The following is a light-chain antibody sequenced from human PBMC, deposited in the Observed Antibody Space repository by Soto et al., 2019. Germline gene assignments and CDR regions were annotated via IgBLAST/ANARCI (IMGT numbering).Light chain of an antibody. CDR3: QQAGGLPLT. J-gene: IGKJ4*01. V-gene: IGKV1-12*01. CDR1: QDIDTY. CDR2: SAS. Sequence: DIQMTQSPSSVSASVGDRVTITCRASQDIDTYLAWYQQKPGKAPNLLIYSASNLEIGVSSSFSGSGSGTEFTLTISSLQPEDFATYYCQQAGGLPLTFGGGTRVETK.